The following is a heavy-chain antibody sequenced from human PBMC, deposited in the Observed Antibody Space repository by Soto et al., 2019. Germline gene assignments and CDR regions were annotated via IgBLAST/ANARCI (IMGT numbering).Heavy chain of an antibody. D-gene: IGHD5-18*01. J-gene: IGHJ4*02. CDR3: ARDYSLRTYYFDY. V-gene: IGHV3-7*01. CDR2: IKQDGSEN. Sequence: PGGSLRLSCAASVFTFSSYWMSWVRQAPGKGLEWVANIKQDGSENYYVDSVKGRFTISRDNAKNSLYLQMNSLRAEDAAVYYCARDYSLRTYYFDYWGQGTLVTVSS. CDR1: VFTFSSYW.